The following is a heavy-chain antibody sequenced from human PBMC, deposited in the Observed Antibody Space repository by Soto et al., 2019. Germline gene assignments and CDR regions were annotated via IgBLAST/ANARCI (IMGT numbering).Heavy chain of an antibody. CDR2: ISYDGSNK. Sequence: HPGGSLRLSCAASGFTFSSYAMHWVRQAPGKGLEWVAVISYDGSNKYYADSVKGRFTISRDNSKNTLYLQMNSLRAEDTAVYYCARATTELERRGNWFDPWGQGTLVTVS. D-gene: IGHD1-1*01. J-gene: IGHJ5*02. CDR1: GFTFSSYA. CDR3: ARATTELERRGNWFDP. V-gene: IGHV3-30-3*01.